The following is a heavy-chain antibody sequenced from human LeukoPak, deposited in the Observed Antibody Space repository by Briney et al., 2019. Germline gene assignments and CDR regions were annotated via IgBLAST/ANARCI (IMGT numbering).Heavy chain of an antibody. CDR3: ARVTTVTTRGLDY. D-gene: IGHD4-17*01. Sequence: KSSETLSLTCTVSGGSISSSSYYWGCIRQPPGKGLEWIGSIYYRGSTYYNPSLKSRVTISLDTSKNQFSLKLSSVTAADTAVYYCARVTTVTTRGLDYWGQGTLVTVSS. V-gene: IGHV4-39*07. J-gene: IGHJ4*02. CDR2: IYYRGST. CDR1: GGSISSSSYY.